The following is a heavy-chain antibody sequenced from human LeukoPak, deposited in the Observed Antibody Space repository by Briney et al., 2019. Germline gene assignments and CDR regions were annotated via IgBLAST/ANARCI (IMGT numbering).Heavy chain of an antibody. CDR1: GDSISSSPYY. V-gene: IGHV4-39*01. D-gene: IGHD3-3*01. J-gene: IGHJ4*02. CDR2: FYYSGST. CDR3: ASTYYDFWSGHYFDY. Sequence: SETLSLTCTVSGDSISSSPYYWGWIRQPPGKGLEWIGSFYYSGSTYYNPSLKSRVTISVDTSKNQFSLKLSSVTAADTAVYYCASTYYDFWSGHYFDYWGQGTLVTVSS.